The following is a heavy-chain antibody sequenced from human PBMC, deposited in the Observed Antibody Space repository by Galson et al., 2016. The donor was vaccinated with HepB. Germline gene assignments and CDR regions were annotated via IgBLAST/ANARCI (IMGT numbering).Heavy chain of an antibody. CDR1: GYTFTSYD. D-gene: IGHD2-15*01. CDR2: MDPNSGNT. J-gene: IGHJ4*02. V-gene: IGHV1-8*01. Sequence: SVKVSCKASGYTFTSYDINWVRQATGQGLEWMGWMDPNSGNTDYAQKFQGRVTMTTDTSTTTAYMELTSLRSDDTAVYYCARDRGPHCSGDSCRSIDYWGQGTLVTVSS. CDR3: ARDRGPHCSGDSCRSIDY.